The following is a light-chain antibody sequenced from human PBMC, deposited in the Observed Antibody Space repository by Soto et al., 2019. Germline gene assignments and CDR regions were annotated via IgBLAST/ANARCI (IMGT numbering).Light chain of an antibody. CDR1: QSVANSY. Sequence: EVVLTQSPGTLSLSPGERATLSCRASQSVANSYLAWYQQIPGQAPRLLISGASSRATGIPDRFSGSGSGTDFTLTISRLEPEDFALYFCQQYGSSQITLGQGTRLESK. J-gene: IGKJ5*01. CDR3: QQYGSSQIT. V-gene: IGKV3-20*01. CDR2: GAS.